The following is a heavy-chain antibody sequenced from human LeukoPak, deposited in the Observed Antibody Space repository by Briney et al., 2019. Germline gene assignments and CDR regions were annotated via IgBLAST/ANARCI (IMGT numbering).Heavy chain of an antibody. Sequence: PGGSLRLSCVGSGFTFSTYPMNWARQAPGKGLEWVSSISSGSGYIYYADSVKGRFTISRDNAKNSLYLQMNSLRAEDTAVYYCARGYGDYGKYYFDSWGQGTLVTVSS. V-gene: IGHV3-21*01. D-gene: IGHD4-17*01. CDR2: ISSGSGYI. CDR1: GFTFSTYP. CDR3: ARGYGDYGKYYFDS. J-gene: IGHJ4*02.